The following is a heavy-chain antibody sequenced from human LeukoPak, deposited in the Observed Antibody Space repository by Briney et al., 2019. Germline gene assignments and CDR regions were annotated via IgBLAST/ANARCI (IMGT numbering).Heavy chain of an antibody. CDR3: ATRSPHYYGSGSYYKVPDY. Sequence: PSETLSLTCTVSGGSISSSSYYWGWIRQPPGKGLEWIGSIYHSGSTYYNPSLKSRVTIAVETSKNQFSLKLSSVTAADKAVYYCATRSPHYYGSGSYYKVPDYWGQGTLVTVSS. J-gene: IGHJ4*02. CDR2: IYHSGST. V-gene: IGHV4-39*07. D-gene: IGHD3-10*01. CDR1: GGSISSSSYY.